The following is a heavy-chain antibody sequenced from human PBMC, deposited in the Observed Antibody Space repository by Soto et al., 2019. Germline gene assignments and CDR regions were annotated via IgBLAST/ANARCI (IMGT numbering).Heavy chain of an antibody. D-gene: IGHD3-22*01. Sequence: GGSLRLSCAASGFTFSSYAMSWVRQAPGKGLEWVSAISGSGGSTYYADSMKGRFTISRDNSKNTLYLQMNSLRAEDTAVYYCAKSPSSDYYDSSDYWGQGTLVTVSS. CDR1: GFTFSSYA. CDR3: AKSPSSDYYDSSDY. J-gene: IGHJ4*02. V-gene: IGHV3-23*01. CDR2: ISGSGGST.